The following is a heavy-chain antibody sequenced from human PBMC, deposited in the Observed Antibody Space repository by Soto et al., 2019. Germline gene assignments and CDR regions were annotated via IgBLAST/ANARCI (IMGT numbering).Heavy chain of an antibody. CDR3: AREVQVNTPAFDY. CDR2: IFPMFGAA. Sequence: QVQLVQSGAEMKKPGSSVKVSCQSSGGTFNTYAMNWVRQAPGQGPEWMGDIFPMFGAANYAPKFQGRVTITADETTGTSYMKFSSLTSEDTSLYFCAREVQVNTPAFDYWGQGTLVTVSS. V-gene: IGHV1-69*19. CDR1: GGTFNTYA. J-gene: IGHJ4*02. D-gene: IGHD3-22*01.